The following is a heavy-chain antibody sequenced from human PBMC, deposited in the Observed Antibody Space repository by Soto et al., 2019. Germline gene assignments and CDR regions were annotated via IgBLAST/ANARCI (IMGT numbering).Heavy chain of an antibody. V-gene: IGHV3-23*01. D-gene: IGHD1-7*01. J-gene: IGHJ6*02. CDR3: ANTSPGTTEHYYYGMDV. Sequence: GGSLRLSCAASGFTFSSYAMSWVRQAPGKGLEWVSAISGSGGSTYYADSVKGRFTISRDNSKNTLYLQMNSLRAEDTAVYYCANTSPGTTEHYYYGMDVWGQGTTVTVSS. CDR1: GFTFSSYA. CDR2: ISGSGGST.